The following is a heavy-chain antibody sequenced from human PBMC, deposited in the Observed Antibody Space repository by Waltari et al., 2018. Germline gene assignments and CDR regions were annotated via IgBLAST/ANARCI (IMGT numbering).Heavy chain of an antibody. V-gene: IGHV3-23*01. CDR1: GFTFSNYA. J-gene: IGHJ3*02. D-gene: IGHD2-15*01. Sequence: EVQLLESGGGLVEPGGSLRLSCAASGFTFSNYAMNWVREAPGKGVEWVSAIRCGGGTYYADSVKGRFTISRDNSKNTLYLQMISLRVEDMATYYCARCSGFPRGAFEIWGQGTMVTVSS. CDR3: ARCSGFPRGAFEI. CDR2: IRCGGGT.